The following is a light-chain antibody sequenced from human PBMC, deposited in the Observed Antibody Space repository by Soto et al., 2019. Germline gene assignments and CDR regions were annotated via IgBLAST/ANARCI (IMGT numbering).Light chain of an antibody. V-gene: IGKV3-15*01. Sequence: QSPDTLSVAPGKRATLSCRASQSVSSSYLAWYQQKPGQAPRLLIYGASTRATGIPARFSGSGSGTEFTLTICSLHSEDFAVYSCQQYNNWPLTCGQGTKVDIK. CDR2: GAS. J-gene: IGKJ1*01. CDR1: QSVSSSY. CDR3: QQYNNWPLT.